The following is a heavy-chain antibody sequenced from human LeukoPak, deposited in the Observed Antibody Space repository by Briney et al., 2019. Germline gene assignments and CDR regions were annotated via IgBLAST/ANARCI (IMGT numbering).Heavy chain of an antibody. D-gene: IGHD6-19*01. CDR3: ARLPYSSGWYVY. CDR1: GGSISSYY. CDR2: IYYSGST. V-gene: IGHV4-59*01. J-gene: IGHJ4*02. Sequence: SETLSLTCTVSGGSISSYYWSWIRQPPGKGLEWIGYIYYSGSTNYNPSLESRVTISVDTSKNQFSLKLSSVTASGTAVYYCARLPYSSGWYVYWGQGILVTVSS.